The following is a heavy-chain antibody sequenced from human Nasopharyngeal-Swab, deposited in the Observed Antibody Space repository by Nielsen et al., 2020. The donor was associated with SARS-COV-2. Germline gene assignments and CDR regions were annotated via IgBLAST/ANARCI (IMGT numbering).Heavy chain of an antibody. CDR1: GFTFSAYD. D-gene: IGHD4-17*01. Sequence: GESLKISCAASGFTFSAYDMNWVRQAPGKGLEWVSYISSTGSTINYADSVKGRVTISRDNAKNSLYLQMNSLRAEDTAVYYCARDGNLRTVRYFDLWGRGSLVTVSP. CDR3: ARDGNLRTVRYFDL. V-gene: IGHV3-48*03. J-gene: IGHJ2*01. CDR2: ISSTGSTI.